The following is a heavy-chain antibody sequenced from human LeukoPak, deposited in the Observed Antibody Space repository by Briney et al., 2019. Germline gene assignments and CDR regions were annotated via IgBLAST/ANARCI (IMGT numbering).Heavy chain of an antibody. CDR1: GFTFSSYS. V-gene: IGHV3-48*04. CDR2: ISSSSSTI. CDR3: ARSANPYDSSGYDAFDI. D-gene: IGHD3-22*01. J-gene: IGHJ3*02. Sequence: TGGSLRLSCAASGFTFSSYSMNWVRQAPGKGLEWVSYISSSSSTIYYADSVKGRFTISRDNAKNSLYLQMNSLRAEDTAVYYCARSANPYDSSGYDAFDIWGQGTMVTVSS.